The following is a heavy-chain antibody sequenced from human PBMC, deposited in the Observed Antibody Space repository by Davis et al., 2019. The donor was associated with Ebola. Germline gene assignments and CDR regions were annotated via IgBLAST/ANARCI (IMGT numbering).Heavy chain of an antibody. CDR1: GFTFSSYG. V-gene: IGHV3-33*01. D-gene: IGHD2/OR15-2a*01. CDR3: ARDGGISPYYYGMDV. Sequence: PGGSLRLSCAASGFTFSSYGMHWVRQAPGKGLEWVAVIWYDGSNKYYADSVKGRFTISRDNSKNTLYLQMNSLRAEDTAVYYCARDGGISPYYYGMDVWGQGTTVTVSS. CDR2: IWYDGSNK. J-gene: IGHJ6*02.